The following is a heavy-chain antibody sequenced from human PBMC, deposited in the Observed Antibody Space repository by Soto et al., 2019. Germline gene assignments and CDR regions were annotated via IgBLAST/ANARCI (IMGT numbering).Heavy chain of an antibody. J-gene: IGHJ5*01. CDR3: AKDTRYGDYVRWFDS. CDR2: ITASGGRT. D-gene: IGHD4-17*01. CDR1: GFTFSSYA. Sequence: EVHLLESGGGLVQPGGSLRLSCTASGFTFSSYAMTWVRQAPGRGLEGVSGITASGGRTYYADSVKGRFTISRDNSTSTLYLQMNSMRAEDTAVYYCAKDTRYGDYVRWFDSWGQGTLVTVSS. V-gene: IGHV3-23*01.